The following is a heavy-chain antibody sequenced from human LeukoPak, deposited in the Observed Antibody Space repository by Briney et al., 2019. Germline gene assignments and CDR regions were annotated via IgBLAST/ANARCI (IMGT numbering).Heavy chain of an antibody. CDR2: ILRNSGSI. D-gene: IGHD6-13*01. CDR1: GFTFDDYA. V-gene: IGHV3-9*01. CDR3: VKDGGRDTAAAYY. Sequence: SGVSLRLSCAASGFTFDDYAMHWVRQAPGKGLEWVSGILRNSGSIGYADSVKGRFTISRDDAKNSLYLQMNSLRAEDTALYYCVKDGGRDTAAAYYWGQGTLVSVSS. J-gene: IGHJ4*02.